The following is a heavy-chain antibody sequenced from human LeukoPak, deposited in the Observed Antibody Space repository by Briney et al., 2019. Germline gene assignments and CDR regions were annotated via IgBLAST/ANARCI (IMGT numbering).Heavy chain of an antibody. CDR2: VYPGDSDT. D-gene: IGHD6-25*01. CDR1: GSTFADYW. J-gene: IGHJ4*02. Sequence: LGDSLQISCQCTGSTFADYWSGWVRQLPGKGLEGMGIVYPGDSDTRYSPSFQGQVTISADKSISTAYLQWSSLKAADTAIYYCGTSSGAFDYWGQGTLVTVSS. CDR3: GTSSGAFDY. V-gene: IGHV5-51*01.